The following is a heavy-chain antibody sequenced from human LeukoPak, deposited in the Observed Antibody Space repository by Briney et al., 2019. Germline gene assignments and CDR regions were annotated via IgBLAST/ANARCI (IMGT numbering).Heavy chain of an antibody. D-gene: IGHD3-22*01. CDR3: ARYTFYYDSGGPQTGDYYYGMDV. V-gene: IGHV1-69*13. J-gene: IGHJ6*02. Sequence: SVKVSCKASGGTFSSYAISWVRQAPGQGLEWMGGIIPIFGTANYAQKFQGRVTITADESTSTAYMELSSLRSEDTAVYYCARYTFYYDSGGPQTGDYYYGMDVWGQGTTVTVSS. CDR2: IIPIFGTA. CDR1: GGTFSSYA.